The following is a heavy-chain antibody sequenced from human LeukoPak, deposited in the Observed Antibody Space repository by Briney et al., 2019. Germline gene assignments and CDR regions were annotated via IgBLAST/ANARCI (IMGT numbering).Heavy chain of an antibody. V-gene: IGHV4-39*01. Sequence: SETLSLTCTVSGGSVSSSSYYWGWIRQPPGKGLEWIASIYYSGTTYYNPSLKSRVSISADTSKNQFSLKLSSVTAADTAVYYCASRGWIVGLVDYWGQGTLVTVSS. J-gene: IGHJ4*02. CDR3: ASRGWIVGLVDY. CDR1: GGSVSSSSYY. D-gene: IGHD3-22*01. CDR2: IYYSGTT.